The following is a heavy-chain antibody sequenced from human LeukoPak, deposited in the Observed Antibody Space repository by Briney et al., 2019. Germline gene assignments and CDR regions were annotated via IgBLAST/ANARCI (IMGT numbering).Heavy chain of an antibody. Sequence: GGSLRLSCAASGFTFSSYAMSWVRQAPGKGLEWVSAISGSGGSTYYADSVKGRFTISRDNSKNTLYLQMNSLRAEDTAVYYCARCEYHYYDSSGYYFDYWGQGTLVTVSS. CDR2: ISGSGGST. J-gene: IGHJ4*02. V-gene: IGHV3-23*01. CDR1: GFTFSSYA. D-gene: IGHD3-22*01. CDR3: ARCEYHYYDSSGYYFDY.